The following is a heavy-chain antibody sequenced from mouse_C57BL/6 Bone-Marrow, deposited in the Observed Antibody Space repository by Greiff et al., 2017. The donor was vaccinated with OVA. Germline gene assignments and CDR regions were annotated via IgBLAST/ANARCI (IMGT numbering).Heavy chain of an antibody. D-gene: IGHD1-1*01. CDR3: ARDYGSSILDY. CDR2: IDPSDSYT. V-gene: IGHV1-59*01. CDR1: GYTFTSYW. J-gene: IGHJ2*01. Sequence: VKLQQPGAELVRPGTSVKLSCKASGYTFTSYWMHWVKQRPGQGLEWIGVIDPSDSYTNYNQKFKGKATLTVDTSSSTAYMQLSNLTSEDSAVYYCARDYGSSILDYWGQGTTLTVSS.